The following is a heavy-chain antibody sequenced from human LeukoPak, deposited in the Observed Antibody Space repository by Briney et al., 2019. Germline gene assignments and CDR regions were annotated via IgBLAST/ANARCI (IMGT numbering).Heavy chain of an antibody. Sequence: GGSLRLSCAASGFTFSSYGMHWVRQAPGKGLEWVAFIRYDGSNKYYADSVKGRFTISRDNSKNTLYLQMNSLRAEDTAVYYCAGGDYGSGSYLKYDYWGQGTLVTVSS. V-gene: IGHV3-30*02. J-gene: IGHJ4*02. D-gene: IGHD3-10*01. CDR3: AGGDYGSGSYLKYDY. CDR1: GFTFSSYG. CDR2: IRYDGSNK.